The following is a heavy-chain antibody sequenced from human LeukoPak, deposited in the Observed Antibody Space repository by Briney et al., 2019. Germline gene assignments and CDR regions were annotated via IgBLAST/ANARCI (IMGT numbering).Heavy chain of an antibody. D-gene: IGHD3-10*01. J-gene: IGHJ4*02. CDR1: GFTFSSYA. V-gene: IGHV3-23*01. CDR2: ISGSGGST. Sequence: GGSLRLSCAASGFTFSSYAMSWVRQAPGKGLEWVSAISGSGGSTYYADSVKGRFTISRDNSKNTLYLQMNSPGAEDTAVYYCAKDLWFGEDYWGQGTLVTVSS. CDR3: AKDLWFGEDY.